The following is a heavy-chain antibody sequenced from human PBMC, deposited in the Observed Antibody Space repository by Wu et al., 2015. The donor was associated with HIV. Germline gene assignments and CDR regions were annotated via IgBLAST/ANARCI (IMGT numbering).Heavy chain of an antibody. CDR3: ATDPAEVWDYLKLDY. CDR2: INPKTGAT. D-gene: IGHD2/OR15-2a*01. V-gene: IGHV1-2*02. CDR1: GYAFTDYH. Sequence: QVRLVQSGAEVKKPGASVRVSCKTSGYAFTDYHIHWVRQAPGQGLECMGCINPKTGATELAQKFQGRVTMTMDTTITTVYMEVRSLTSDDSAVYYCATDPAEVWDYLKLDYWGQGTLVTVSS. J-gene: IGHJ4*02.